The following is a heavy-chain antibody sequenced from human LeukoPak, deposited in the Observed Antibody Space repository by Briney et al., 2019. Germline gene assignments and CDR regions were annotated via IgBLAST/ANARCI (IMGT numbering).Heavy chain of an antibody. J-gene: IGHJ4*02. CDR1: GVSISSSNSY. CDR2: IYYSGNT. D-gene: IGHD4/OR15-4a*01. V-gene: IGHV4-39*01. Sequence: SETLSLTCTVSGVSISSSNSYWGWIRQPPGKGLEWIGSIYYSGNTYYNASLKSQVSISIDTSKNQFSLRLTSVTAADTAVYYCARRAGAYSHPYDYWGQGTLVTVSS. CDR3: ARRAGAYSHPYDY.